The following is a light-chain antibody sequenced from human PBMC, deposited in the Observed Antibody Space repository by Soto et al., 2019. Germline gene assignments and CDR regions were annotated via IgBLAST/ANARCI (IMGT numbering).Light chain of an antibody. CDR2: GNS. CDR3: QSYDSSLSGWL. CDR1: SSNIGAGYD. Sequence: QSVLTQPPSVSGAQGQRVTISCTESSSNIGAGYDVHWYQQLPGTAPKLLIYGNSNRPSGVPDRFSGSKSGTSASLAITGLLAEDDVDYYCQSYDSSLSGWLFGGGTKLTVL. J-gene: IGLJ3*02. V-gene: IGLV1-40*01.